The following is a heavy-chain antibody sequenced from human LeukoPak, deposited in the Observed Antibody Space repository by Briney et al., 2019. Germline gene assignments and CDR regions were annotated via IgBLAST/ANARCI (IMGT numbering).Heavy chain of an antibody. CDR1: GFTFSSYA. J-gene: IGHJ4*02. CDR3: ARGDPMITFGGAYYFDY. CDR2: FSSNGGST. D-gene: IGHD3-16*01. V-gene: IGHV3-64*01. Sequence: GGSLRLSCAASGFTFSSYAMHWVRQAPGKGLEYVSAFSSNGGSTYYANSVKGSFTISRDNSKNTLYLQMGSLRAEDMAVYYCARGDPMITFGGAYYFDYWGQGTLVTVSS.